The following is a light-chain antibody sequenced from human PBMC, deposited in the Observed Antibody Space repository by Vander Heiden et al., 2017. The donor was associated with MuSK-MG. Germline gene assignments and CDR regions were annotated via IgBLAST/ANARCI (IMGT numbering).Light chain of an antibody. J-gene: IGLJ2*01. Sequence: DELTQPLSLSVFPGQTASITCSGNILVIKYACWYQQKPGQSTVLVLYQNSMRPSGMPERFSGSTSGTTATLTTSGTQPVDEADYYCQTWDNSPRVVFGGGTKLTVL. V-gene: IGLV3-1*01. CDR1: ILVIKY. CDR3: QTWDNSPRVV. CDR2: QNS.